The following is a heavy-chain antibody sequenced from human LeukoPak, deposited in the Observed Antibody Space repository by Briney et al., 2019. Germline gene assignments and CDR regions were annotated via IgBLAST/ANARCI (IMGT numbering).Heavy chain of an antibody. CDR2: SNPNSGGT. Sequence: ASVKVSCKASGYTFTGYYMHWVRQAPGQGLEWMGWSNPNSGGTNYAQKFQGWVTMTRDTSISTAYMELSRLRSDDTAVYYFARGGSSWPRTHYYYYGMDVWGKGTTVTVSS. CDR1: GYTFTGYY. CDR3: ARGGSSWPRTHYYYYGMDV. V-gene: IGHV1-2*04. D-gene: IGHD6-13*01. J-gene: IGHJ6*04.